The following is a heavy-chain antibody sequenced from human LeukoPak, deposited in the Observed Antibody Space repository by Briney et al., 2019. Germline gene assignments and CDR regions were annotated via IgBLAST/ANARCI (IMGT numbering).Heavy chain of an antibody. J-gene: IGHJ4*02. CDR1: GDSISSSDYY. CDR2: IYKSGST. Sequence: SETLPLTCTVSGDSISSSDYYWSWVRQPAGKELEWVGRIYKSGSTNYNPSLKSRVSISVDTSKNQFSLKVNFVTAADTALYYCARMNLAASGTPFDYWGPGILVTVSS. CDR3: ARMNLAASGTPFDY. D-gene: IGHD6-13*01. V-gene: IGHV4-61*02.